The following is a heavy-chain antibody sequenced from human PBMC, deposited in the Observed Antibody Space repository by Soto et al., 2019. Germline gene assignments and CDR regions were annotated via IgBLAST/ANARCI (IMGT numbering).Heavy chain of an antibody. CDR1: GGSISSYY. V-gene: IGHV4-59*08. Sequence: PSETLSLTCTVSGGSISSYYWSWIRQPPGKGLEWIGYIYYSGSTNYNPSHKSRVTISVDTSKNQFSLKLSSVTAADTAVYYCARHRPIAAAGTRLLFDYWGQGTLVTVSS. CDR3: ARHRPIAAAGTRLLFDY. J-gene: IGHJ4*02. CDR2: IYYSGST. D-gene: IGHD6-13*01.